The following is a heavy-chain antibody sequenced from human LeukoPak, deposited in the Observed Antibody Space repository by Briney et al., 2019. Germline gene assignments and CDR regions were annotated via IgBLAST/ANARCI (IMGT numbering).Heavy chain of an antibody. CDR3: ARHNYDFWSGYYPDKGAYYYYYGMDV. CDR2: IYYSGST. Sequence: SETLSLTCTVSGGSLSGNYWSWIRQPPGAGLEWIAYIYYSGSTNYNPSLKSRVTISVDTSKNQFSLKLSSVTAADTAVYYCARHNYDFWSGYYPDKGAYYYYYGMDVWGQGTTVTVSS. D-gene: IGHD3-3*01. V-gene: IGHV4-59*08. J-gene: IGHJ6*02. CDR1: GGSLSGNY.